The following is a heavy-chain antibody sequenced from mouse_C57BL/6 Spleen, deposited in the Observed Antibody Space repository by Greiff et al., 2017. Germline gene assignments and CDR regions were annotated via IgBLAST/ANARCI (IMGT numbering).Heavy chain of an antibody. Sequence: VQLQQSGPELVKPGASVKISCKASGYAFSSSWMNWVKQRPGKGLEWIGRIYPGDGDTNYNGKFKGKATLTADKSSRTAYMQLSSLTSEDSAVYFCARDYGSSDRGYFDVWGTGTTGTVSS. J-gene: IGHJ1*03. CDR1: GYAFSSSW. V-gene: IGHV1-82*01. CDR2: IYPGDGDT. D-gene: IGHD1-1*01. CDR3: ARDYGSSDRGYFDV.